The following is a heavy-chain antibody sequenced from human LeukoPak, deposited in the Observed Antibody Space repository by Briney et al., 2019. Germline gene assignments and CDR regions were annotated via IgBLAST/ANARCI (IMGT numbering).Heavy chain of an antibody. V-gene: IGHV5-51*01. CDR3: ARPSFSGTTRAFDI. Sequence: PGESLKISCEGSGYSFTSYWIAWVRQMPGKGLEWMGIIYPGDFDTRYSPSFQGQVTISADKSISTAYLRWSSLRASDTATYYCARPSFSGTTRAFDIWGQGTMVTVSS. CDR2: IYPGDFDT. J-gene: IGHJ3*02. CDR1: GYSFTSYW. D-gene: IGHD1-7*01.